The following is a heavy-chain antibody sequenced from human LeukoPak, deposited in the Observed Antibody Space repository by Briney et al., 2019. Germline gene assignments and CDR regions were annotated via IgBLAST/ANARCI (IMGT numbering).Heavy chain of an antibody. CDR2: INYSGETI. CDR3: ARETAGPLRYFLSGAFDI. D-gene: IGHD3-9*01. CDR1: GFTFGTSY. V-gene: IGHV3-48*04. Sequence: GGSLRLSCAASGFTFGTSYMNWVRQTPGKGLEWISYINYSGETIYYTDSVKGRFTISRDNAKNSLYLQMNSLRAEDTAVYYCARETAGPLRYFLSGAFDIWGQGTMVTVSS. J-gene: IGHJ3*02.